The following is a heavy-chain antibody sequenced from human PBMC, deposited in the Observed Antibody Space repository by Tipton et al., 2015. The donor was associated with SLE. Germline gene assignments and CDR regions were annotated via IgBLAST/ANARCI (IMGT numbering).Heavy chain of an antibody. J-gene: IGHJ4*02. V-gene: IGHV4-4*07. Sequence: LRLSCTVSGGSISSYYWSWIRQPAGGGLEGIGRIYTNENTNYNPSPKSRVTMSVDTSKNQFSLKLKSVTAADTAVYFCTRAMAWTGDPLHFDYWGQGSLVTVSS. CDR3: TRAMAWTGDPLHFDY. CDR2: IYTNENT. D-gene: IGHD3/OR15-3a*01. CDR1: GGSISSYY.